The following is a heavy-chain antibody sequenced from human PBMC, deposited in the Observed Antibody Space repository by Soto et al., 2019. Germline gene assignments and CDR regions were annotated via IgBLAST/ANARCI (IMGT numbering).Heavy chain of an antibody. D-gene: IGHD5-12*01. CDR2: IFSSGST. J-gene: IGHJ4*02. V-gene: IGHV4-4*07. Sequence: SETLSLTCTVSGGSINTFYWSWVRQPAGKGLEWIGRIFSSGSTSFNPSLESRVATSVDTSKNHFSLNLSSVTAADMAVYYCAREGSYSAYNFAHGIQLWSFDFWGQGALVTVSS. CDR3: AREGSYSAYNFAHGIQLWSFDF. CDR1: GGSINTFY.